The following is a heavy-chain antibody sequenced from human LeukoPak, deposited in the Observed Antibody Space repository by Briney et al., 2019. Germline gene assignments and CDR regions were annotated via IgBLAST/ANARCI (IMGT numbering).Heavy chain of an antibody. CDR3: AKDFDSYGKYYFDY. CDR1: GFTFDDYA. J-gene: IGHJ4*02. Sequence: GGSLRLSCAASGFTFDDYAMHWVRQAPGKGLGSVSLISGDGGSTYYADSVKGRFTISRDNSKNSLYLQMNSLRTEDTALYYCAKDFDSYGKYYFDYWGQGTLVTVSS. D-gene: IGHD5-18*01. CDR2: ISGDGGST. V-gene: IGHV3-43*02.